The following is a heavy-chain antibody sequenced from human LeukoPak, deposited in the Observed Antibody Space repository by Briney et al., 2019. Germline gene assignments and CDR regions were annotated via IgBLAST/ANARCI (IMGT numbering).Heavy chain of an antibody. J-gene: IGHJ4*02. CDR3: VRDLGVGNYGDY. CDR1: GFPFSVFG. Sequence: GGSLRLSCAASGFPFSVFGMHWVRQAPGKWLEWVAVIWADGSEQYYADSVKGRFTFSRDNSKKMLYLQMNSLRAKDTAVYYCVRDLGVGNYGDYWGQGTLVTVSS. D-gene: IGHD3-10*01. V-gene: IGHV3-33*01. CDR2: IWADGSEQ.